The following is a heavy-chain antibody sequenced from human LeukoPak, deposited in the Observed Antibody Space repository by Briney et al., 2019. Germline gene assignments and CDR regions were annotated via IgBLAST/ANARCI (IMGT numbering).Heavy chain of an antibody. D-gene: IGHD6-19*01. V-gene: IGHV1-69*04. CDR2: IIPILGIA. J-gene: IGHJ4*02. Sequence: SVKVSCKASGGTFSSYAISWVRQAPGQGLEWMGRIIPILGIANYAQKFQGRVTITADKSTSTAYMELSSLRDEDTAVYYCARDEVAVAGTMVLGPDYWGQGTLVTVSS. CDR3: ARDEVAVAGTMVLGPDY. CDR1: GGTFSSYA.